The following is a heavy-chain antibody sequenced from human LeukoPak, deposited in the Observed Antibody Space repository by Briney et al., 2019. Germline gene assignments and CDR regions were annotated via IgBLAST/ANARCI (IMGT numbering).Heavy chain of an antibody. CDR1: GFTFSSYW. CDR3: ARYRPITIFGVVINPVGYFDY. CDR2: IKQDGSEK. Sequence: GGALRLSCAASGFTFSSYWMSWVRQAPGKGLEWVANIKQDGSEKYYVDSVKGRFTISRDNAKNSLYLQMNSLRAEDTAVYYCARYRPITIFGVVINPVGYFDYWGQGPLVTVSS. V-gene: IGHV3-7*01. D-gene: IGHD3-3*01. J-gene: IGHJ4*02.